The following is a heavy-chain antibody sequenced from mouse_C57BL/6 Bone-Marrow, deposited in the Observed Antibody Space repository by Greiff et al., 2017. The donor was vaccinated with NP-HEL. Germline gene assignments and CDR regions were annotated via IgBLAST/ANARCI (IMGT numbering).Heavy chain of an antibody. J-gene: IGHJ3*01. CDR2: INPNNGGT. CDR3: ARRGGKGRFAY. Sequence: QLQQSGPELVKPGASVKIPCKASGYTFTDYNMDWVKQSHGKSLEWIGDINPNNGGTIYNQKFKGKATLTVDKSSSTAYMELRSLTSEDTAVYYCARRGGKGRFAYWGQGTLVTVSA. CDR1: GYTFTDYN. D-gene: IGHD1-3*01. V-gene: IGHV1-18*01.